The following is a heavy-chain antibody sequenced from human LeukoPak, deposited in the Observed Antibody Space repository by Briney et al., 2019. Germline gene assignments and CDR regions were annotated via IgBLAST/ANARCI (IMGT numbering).Heavy chain of an antibody. D-gene: IGHD3-10*02. CDR3: AELGITMIGGV. V-gene: IGHV3-30*02. J-gene: IGHJ6*04. CDR2: IRYTASDE. CDR1: GFTFSYYG. Sequence: GGSLRLSCAASGFTFSYYGMHWVRQAPGKGLEWVAFIRYTASDEYYADSVKGRFTISRDNSKNTLYLQMNSLRPEDTAVYYCAELGITMIGGVWGKGTTVTISS.